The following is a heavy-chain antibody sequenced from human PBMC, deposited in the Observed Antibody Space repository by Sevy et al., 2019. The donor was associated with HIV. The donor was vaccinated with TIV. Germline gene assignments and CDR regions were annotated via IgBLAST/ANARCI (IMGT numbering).Heavy chain of an antibody. J-gene: IGHJ4*02. V-gene: IGHV3-30*18. CDR2: ISSDGINH. D-gene: IGHD3-10*02. Sequence: GGSLRLSCSAFGFNFQTFGMHWIRQAPGKGPEWLAVISSDGINHNYAASVKGRFTIYRDNFISLMYLQMNSLTPNDNAVNLCTKESLRGTYIRGDFDHWGQGTQITVS. CDR3: TKESLRGTYIRGDFDH. CDR1: GFNFQTFG.